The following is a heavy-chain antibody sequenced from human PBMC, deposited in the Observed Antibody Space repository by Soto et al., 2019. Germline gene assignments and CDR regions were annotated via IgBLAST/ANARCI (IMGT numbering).Heavy chain of an antibody. CDR3: AKDNGYSTNPSWFDP. J-gene: IGHJ5*02. Sequence: QVHLVESGGGVVQPGRSLRLSCVVSGFTFSSYGMHWVRQAPGKGLEWVAVISYDESNKYYADSVKGRFTISRDNSKNTLYLQMNSLKPEDTAVYYCAKDNGYSTNPSWFDPWGQGTLVTVSS. V-gene: IGHV3-30*18. CDR1: GFTFSSYG. CDR2: ISYDESNK. D-gene: IGHD6-13*01.